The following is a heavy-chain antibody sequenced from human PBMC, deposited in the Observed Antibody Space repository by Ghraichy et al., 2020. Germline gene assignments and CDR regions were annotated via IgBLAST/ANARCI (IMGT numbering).Heavy chain of an antibody. CDR1: GGTFSSYA. J-gene: IGHJ5*02. D-gene: IGHD3-22*01. CDR2: IIPIFGTA. CDR3: ARYGYYDSSGYYWERWFDP. Sequence: SVKVSCKASGGTFSSYAISWVRQAPGQGLEWMGGIIPIFGTANYAQKFQGRVTITADESTSTAYMELSSLRSEDTAVYYCARYGYYDSSGYYWERWFDPWGQGTLVTVSS. V-gene: IGHV1-69*13.